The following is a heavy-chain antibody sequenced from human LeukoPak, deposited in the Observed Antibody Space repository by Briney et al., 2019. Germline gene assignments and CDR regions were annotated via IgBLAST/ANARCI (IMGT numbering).Heavy chain of an antibody. CDR3: ARGRDGYNYFDH. D-gene: IGHD5-24*01. Sequence: SETLSLTCTVSGDSISSYYWSWIRQPPGKGLEWIGYIYYSGNTNHNPSLKSRVTISVDTSKNQFFLKLSSVTAADTAVYYCARGRDGYNYFDHWGQGTLVTVSS. CDR2: IYYSGNT. CDR1: GDSISSYY. J-gene: IGHJ4*02. V-gene: IGHV4-59*01.